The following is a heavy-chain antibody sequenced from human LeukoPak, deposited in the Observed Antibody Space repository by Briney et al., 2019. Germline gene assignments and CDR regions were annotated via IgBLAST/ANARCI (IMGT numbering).Heavy chain of an antibody. CDR3: VKGYSSSWSLNWFDP. CDR2: ISSNGGST. CDR1: GFTFSSYA. V-gene: IGHV3-64D*06. Sequence: PGGSLRLSCSASGFTFSSYAMHWVRQAPGKGLEYVSAISSNGGSTYYADSVKGRFTISRDNSKNTLYLQMSSLRAEDTAVYYRVKGYSSSWSLNWFDPWGQGTQVTVSS. J-gene: IGHJ5*02. D-gene: IGHD6-13*01.